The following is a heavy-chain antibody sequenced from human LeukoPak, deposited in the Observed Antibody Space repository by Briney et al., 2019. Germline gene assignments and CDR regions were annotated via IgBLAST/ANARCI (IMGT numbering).Heavy chain of an antibody. CDR3: ARRGDGYNLWYFDY. CDR1: GGSISSYY. V-gene: IGHV4-59*08. CDR2: VYYSGST. Sequence: SETLSLTCTVSGGSISSYYWSWIRQPPGTGLEWIGYVYYSGSTNYNPSLKSRVTISVDTSKNQFSLKLSSVTAADTAVYYCARRGDGYNLWYFDYWGQGTLVTVSP. J-gene: IGHJ4*02. D-gene: IGHD5-24*01.